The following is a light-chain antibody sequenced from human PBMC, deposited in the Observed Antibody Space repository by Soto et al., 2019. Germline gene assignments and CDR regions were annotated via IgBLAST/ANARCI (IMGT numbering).Light chain of an antibody. CDR2: GAS. CDR1: QSVSSN. V-gene: IGKV3-15*01. CDR3: QQYKNRHLT. Sequence: EIVMTKSPATLSVSPGGRATLSGRASQSVSSNLAWYQQKPGQAPRLLLYGASTRVTGFPARFSGSWSGTECILTFSSLQSEYFAVYYFQQYKNRHLTFGGGTRGEIK. J-gene: IGKJ4*01.